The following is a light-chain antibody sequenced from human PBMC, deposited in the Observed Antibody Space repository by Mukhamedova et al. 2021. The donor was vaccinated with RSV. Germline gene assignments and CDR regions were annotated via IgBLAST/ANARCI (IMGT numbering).Light chain of an antibody. CDR3: QQFDGYPIT. J-gene: IGKJ5*01. V-gene: IGKV1-13*02. Sequence: WYQRRVHGKSPKLLISDASTLESGVPSRFSGSGSGTDFTLTISSLQPEDIASYHCQQFDGYPITFGHGTRLEIK. CDR2: DAS.